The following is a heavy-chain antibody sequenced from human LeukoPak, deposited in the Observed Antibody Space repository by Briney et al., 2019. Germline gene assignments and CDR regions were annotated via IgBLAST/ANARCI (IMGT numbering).Heavy chain of an antibody. Sequence: GGSLRLSCAASGFTFSNHWMHWVRQAPGKGLVWVSRIDERGSNAMYADSVKGRFSISKDNAKNTVNLQMNSLRAEDTGVYYCIRDEALWRLDYWGQGTLVTVSS. CDR1: GFTFSNHW. CDR2: IDERGSNA. D-gene: IGHD2-21*01. J-gene: IGHJ4*02. V-gene: IGHV3-74*03. CDR3: IRDEALWRLDY.